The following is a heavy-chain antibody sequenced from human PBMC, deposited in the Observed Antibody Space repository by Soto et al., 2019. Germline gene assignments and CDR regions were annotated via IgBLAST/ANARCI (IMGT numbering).Heavy chain of an antibody. CDR1: GGSISSYY. D-gene: IGHD1-26*01. V-gene: IGHV4-59*01. CDR2: IYYSGST. Sequence: QVQLQESGPGLVKPSETLSLTCTVSGGSISSYYWSWIRQPPGKGLEWIGYIYYSGSTNYNPSLQSRVTISVDTSKNQFSLKLSSMTAADTGVYYCARGRPWELYDYWGQGTLVTVSS. J-gene: IGHJ4*02. CDR3: ARGRPWELYDY.